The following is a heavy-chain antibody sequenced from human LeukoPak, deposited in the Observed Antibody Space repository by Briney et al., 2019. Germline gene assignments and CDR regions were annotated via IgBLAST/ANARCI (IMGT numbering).Heavy chain of an antibody. CDR3: ARVGNSYGSWDFDY. J-gene: IGHJ4*02. CDR1: GGSFSGYY. CDR2: IDHSGST. V-gene: IGHV4-34*01. Sequence: SETLSLTCAVYGGSFSGYYWSWIRQPPGKGLEWIGEIDHSGSTNYNPSLRSRVNMSVDTSKNQLSLKLSSVTAADTAVYYCARVGNSYGSWDFDYWGQGTLVTVSS. D-gene: IGHD5-18*01.